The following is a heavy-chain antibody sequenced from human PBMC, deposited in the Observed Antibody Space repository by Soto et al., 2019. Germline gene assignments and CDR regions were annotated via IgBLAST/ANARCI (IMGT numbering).Heavy chain of an antibody. J-gene: IGHJ5*02. V-gene: IGHV1-8*01. Sequence: GASVKLSCKASGYTFTSYDINWVRQATGQGLEWMGWMNPNSGNTGYAQKFQGRVTMTRNTSISTAYMELSSLRSEDTAVYYCARVGYDFWSGYDWFDPWGQGTLVTVSS. CDR3: ARVGYDFWSGYDWFDP. CDR1: GYTFTSYD. D-gene: IGHD3-3*01. CDR2: MNPNSGNT.